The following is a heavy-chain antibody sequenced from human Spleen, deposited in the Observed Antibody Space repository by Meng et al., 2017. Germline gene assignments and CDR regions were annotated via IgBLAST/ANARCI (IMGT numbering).Heavy chain of an antibody. V-gene: IGHV3-53*01. CDR1: GFTVKYIH. CDR2: IYSGDNT. Sequence: ETLSLTCAVSGFTVKYIHMTWVRQAPGKGLDWVSVIYSGDNTYYADSVKGRFTISRDNSKNTLYLQMNSLRAEDTAVYYCAKDSYSYAPGFWGQGTLVTVSS. D-gene: IGHD3-16*02. CDR3: AKDSYSYAPGF. J-gene: IGHJ4*02.